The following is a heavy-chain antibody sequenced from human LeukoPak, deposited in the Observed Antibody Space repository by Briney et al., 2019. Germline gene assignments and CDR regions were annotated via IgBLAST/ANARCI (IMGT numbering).Heavy chain of an antibody. CDR3: ARNIPPMVRGVIIPGDAFDI. V-gene: IGHV4-39*07. CDR2: IYYSGST. D-gene: IGHD3-10*01. CDR1: GGSISSSSYY. J-gene: IGHJ3*02. Sequence: SETLSLTCTVSGGSISSSSYYWGWIRQPPGKGLEWIGSIYYSGSTYYNPSLKSRVTISVDTSKNQFSLKLSSVTAADTAVYYCARNIPPMVRGVIIPGDAFDIWGQGTMVTVSS.